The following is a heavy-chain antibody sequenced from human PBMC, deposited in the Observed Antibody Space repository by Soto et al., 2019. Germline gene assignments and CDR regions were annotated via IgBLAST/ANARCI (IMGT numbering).Heavy chain of an antibody. J-gene: IGHJ1*01. Sequence: EVQLLESGGDLVQPGGSLRLSCALSGFTFSNYAMNWVRQAPGKGLEWVSAITGSGRSTYYAESVKGRFTISRDNYKNTLYLQMTSLRAEDTAVYYCANYYGDYAGGEFFQHWGQGTLVTVSS. CDR1: GFTFSNYA. CDR3: ANYYGDYAGGEFFQH. D-gene: IGHD4-17*01. CDR2: ITGSGRST. V-gene: IGHV3-23*01.